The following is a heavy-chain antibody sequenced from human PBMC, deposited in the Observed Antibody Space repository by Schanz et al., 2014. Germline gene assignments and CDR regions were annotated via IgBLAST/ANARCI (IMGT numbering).Heavy chain of an antibody. CDR3: GRGFSRSYIDF. J-gene: IGHJ4*02. V-gene: IGHV1-46*03. D-gene: IGHD6-6*01. CDR1: GYTFTSDS. Sequence: QVQLVQSGAEVKKPGASVKVSCKASGYTFTSDSMHWARQAPGQGLEWMGMINPSGGSTTYAQKFQGRVTMTRDTSTSTVYLELSSLRSDDTAVYYCGRGFSRSYIDFWGQGTLSTVSS. CDR2: INPSGGST.